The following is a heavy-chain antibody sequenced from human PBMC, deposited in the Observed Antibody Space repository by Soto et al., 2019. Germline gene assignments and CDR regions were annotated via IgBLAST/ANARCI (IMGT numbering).Heavy chain of an antibody. D-gene: IGHD3-22*01. CDR3: ARAYYYDSSGYYYAAFDI. CDR1: GCTFRSYG. J-gene: IGHJ3*02. V-gene: IGHV3-23*01. CDR2: ISGSGGSI. Sequence: PGGPLRLSCAASGCTFRSYGMNWVRQAQGKGLEWVSDISGSGGSIYYADSVKGRFTISRDNSKNTLYLQMNSLRAEDTAVYYCARAYYYDSSGYYYAAFDIWGQGTMVTVSS.